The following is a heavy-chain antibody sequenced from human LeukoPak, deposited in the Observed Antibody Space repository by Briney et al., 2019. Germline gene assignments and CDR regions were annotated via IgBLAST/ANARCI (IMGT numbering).Heavy chain of an antibody. CDR3: ARLTRLSTSPDRYYLDY. CDR2: IHTGGGT. V-gene: IGHV4-4*09. CDR1: GDSTSSYY. J-gene: IGHJ4*02. Sequence: PSETLSLTCTVSGDSTSSYYWSWIRQPPGKGLEWIGYIHTGGGTSYIPSLKGRVTISIDTSKNQFSLKLGSVTAADSAVYYCARLTRLSTSPDRYYLDYWGQGTLVTVSS. D-gene: IGHD6-6*01.